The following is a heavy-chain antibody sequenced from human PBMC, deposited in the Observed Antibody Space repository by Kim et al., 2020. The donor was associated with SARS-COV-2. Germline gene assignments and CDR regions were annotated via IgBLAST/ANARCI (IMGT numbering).Heavy chain of an antibody. CDR2: FDPEDGET. V-gene: IGHV1-24*01. Sequence: ASVKVSCKVSGYTLTELSMHWVRQAPGKGLEWMGGFDPEDGETIYAQKFQGRVTMTEDTSTDTAYMELSSLRSEDTAVYYCATAMYGSGSYSARFDYWGQGTLVTVSS. J-gene: IGHJ4*02. D-gene: IGHD3-10*01. CDR3: ATAMYGSGSYSARFDY. CDR1: GYTLTELS.